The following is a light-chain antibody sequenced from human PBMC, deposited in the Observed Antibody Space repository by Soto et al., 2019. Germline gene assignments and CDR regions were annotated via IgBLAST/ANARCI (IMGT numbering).Light chain of an antibody. J-gene: IGKJ1*01. V-gene: IGKV3-15*01. CDR2: GAS. Sequence: IVMTQSPATLSVSPGEKVTLSCRASQSIASNLAWYQQKPGQAPRLLIYGASTRATGVPARFSGSGSGTKFTLIISSLQSEDCAVYYCQQYNNWPQWTLGQGTKVDIK. CDR3: QQYNNWPQWT. CDR1: QSIASN.